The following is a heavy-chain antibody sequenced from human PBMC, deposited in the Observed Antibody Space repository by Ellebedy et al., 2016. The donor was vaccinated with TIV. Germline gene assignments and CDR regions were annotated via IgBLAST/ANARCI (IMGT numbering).Heavy chain of an antibody. CDR2: ISGTSGTI. D-gene: IGHD3-3*01. Sequence: GESLKISCAASGFTFSTYNMHWVRQPPGKGLEWISYISGTSGTIFYADSVKGRFTISRDNANDSLFLQMNSLRDEDTALYYCARDSFWSGYAFDYWGQGTLVSVSS. CDR3: ARDSFWSGYAFDY. J-gene: IGHJ4*02. CDR1: GFTFSTYN. V-gene: IGHV3-48*02.